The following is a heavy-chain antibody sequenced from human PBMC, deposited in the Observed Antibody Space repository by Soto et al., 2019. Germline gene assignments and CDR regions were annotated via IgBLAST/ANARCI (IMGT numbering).Heavy chain of an antibody. Sequence: SVKVSCKASGGTFSSYTISWLRQAPGQGLEWMGRIIPILGIANYAQKFQGRVTITADKSTSTAYMELSSLRSEDTAVYYCARDDCSGGSCYSDAFDIWGQGTMVNVSS. CDR1: GGTFSSYT. CDR3: ARDDCSGGSCYSDAFDI. V-gene: IGHV1-69*04. D-gene: IGHD2-15*01. J-gene: IGHJ3*02. CDR2: IIPILGIA.